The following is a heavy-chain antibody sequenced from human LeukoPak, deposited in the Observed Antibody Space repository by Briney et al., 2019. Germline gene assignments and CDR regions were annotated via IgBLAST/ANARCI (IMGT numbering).Heavy chain of an antibody. CDR3: ARVGIAVAGNGSDY. CDR2: IYTSGST. Sequence: PSETLSLTXTVSGGSISSGSYYWSWIRQPAGKGLGWIGRIYTSGSTNYNPSLKSRVTISVDTSKNQFSLKLSSVTAADTAVYYCARVGIAVAGNGSDYWGQGTLVTVSS. D-gene: IGHD6-19*01. V-gene: IGHV4-61*02. CDR1: GGSISSGSYY. J-gene: IGHJ4*02.